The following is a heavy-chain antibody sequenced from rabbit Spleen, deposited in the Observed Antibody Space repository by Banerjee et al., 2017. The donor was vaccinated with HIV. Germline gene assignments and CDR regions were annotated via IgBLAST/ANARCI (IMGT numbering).Heavy chain of an antibody. Sequence: QSLEESGGDLVKPGASLTLTCTASGVSFTTNHYLCWVRQAPGKGLEWIASIEGGSSAFSYFASWAKGRFTISKPSSTTVTLQMSSLTVADTATYFCARDSGISISSSGMDLWGPGPLVTVS. CDR3: ARDSGISISSSGMDL. D-gene: IGHD8-1*01. V-gene: IGHV1S40*01. CDR1: GVSFTTNHY. J-gene: IGHJ6*01. CDR2: IEGGSSAFS.